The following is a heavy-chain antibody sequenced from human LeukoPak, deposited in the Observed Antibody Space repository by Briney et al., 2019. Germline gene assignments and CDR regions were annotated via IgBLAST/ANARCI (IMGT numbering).Heavy chain of an antibody. D-gene: IGHD3-22*01. Sequence: GASVKVSCKASGGTFSSYATSWVRQAPGQGLEWMGGIIPIFGTANYAQKFQGRVTVTADESTSTAYMELSSLRSEDTAVYYCARERYYDSSGYTPDAFDIWGQGTMVTVSS. J-gene: IGHJ3*02. CDR2: IIPIFGTA. V-gene: IGHV1-69*13. CDR3: ARERYYDSSGYTPDAFDI. CDR1: GGTFSSYA.